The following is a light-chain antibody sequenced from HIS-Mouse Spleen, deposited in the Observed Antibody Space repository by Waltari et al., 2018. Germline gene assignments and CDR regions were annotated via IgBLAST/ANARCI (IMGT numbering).Light chain of an antibody. CDR3: QQYDRVT. J-gene: IGKJ3*01. V-gene: IGKV1-33*01. CDR2: DAS. CDR1: QDISNY. Sequence: DIQMTQSPSSLSASVGDRVTITCQASQDISNYLNWYQQKPGKAPKLLIYDASNFETGVPSRFSGSGSGTDFTFTISSLQPEDIATYYCQQYDRVTFGPGTKVDIK.